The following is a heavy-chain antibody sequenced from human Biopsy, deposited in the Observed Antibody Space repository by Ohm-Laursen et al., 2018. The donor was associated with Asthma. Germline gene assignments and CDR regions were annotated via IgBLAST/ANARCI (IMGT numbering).Heavy chain of an antibody. J-gene: IGHJ4*02. D-gene: IGHD6-13*01. CDR3: ARGYSTSWYFGY. Sequence: SLRLSCTASGFTFRDYYMTWIRQAPGKRLEWVAYISSRGSNIFYADSVKGRFTISRDNAKKSLFLEMNSLTVEDTAVYFCARGYSTSWYFGYWGQGTLVTVSS. CDR2: ISSRGSNI. V-gene: IGHV3-11*01. CDR1: GFTFRDYY.